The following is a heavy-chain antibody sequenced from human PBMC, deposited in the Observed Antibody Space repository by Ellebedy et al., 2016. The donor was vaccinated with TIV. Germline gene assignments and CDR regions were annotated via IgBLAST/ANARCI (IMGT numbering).Heavy chain of an antibody. Sequence: MPGGSLRLSCTVSGGSISSSSYYWGWIRQPPGKGLEWIGSIYYSGSTYYNPSLKSRVTISVDTSKNQFSLKLSSVTAADTAVYYCARRDCSGGSCYSNWFDPWGQGTLVTVSS. V-gene: IGHV4-39*01. D-gene: IGHD2-15*01. CDR1: GGSISSSSYY. J-gene: IGHJ5*02. CDR3: ARRDCSGGSCYSNWFDP. CDR2: IYYSGST.